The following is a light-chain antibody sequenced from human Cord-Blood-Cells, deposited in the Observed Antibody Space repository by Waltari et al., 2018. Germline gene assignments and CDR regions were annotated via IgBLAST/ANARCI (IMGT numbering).Light chain of an antibody. CDR3: QQYYSYPQT. J-gene: IGKJ1*01. CDR2: AAS. CDR1: QGISSY. Sequence: AIRITQSPSSLSASPGDRVTITCRASQGISSYLAWYQQKPGKAPKLLIYAASTLQSGGPSRFSGSGSGTDFTLTISCLQSEDFATYCFQQYYSYPQTFGQGTKVEIK. V-gene: IGKV1-8*01.